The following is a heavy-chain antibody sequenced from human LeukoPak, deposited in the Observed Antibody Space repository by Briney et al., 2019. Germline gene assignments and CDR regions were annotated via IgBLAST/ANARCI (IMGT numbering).Heavy chain of an antibody. V-gene: IGHV3-7*01. CDR3: ARDTGYCSNGVCYDAFDI. CDR1: EFTFRSCW. CDR2: INQDGSEK. J-gene: IGHJ3*02. Sequence: PGGSLRLSCAASEFTFRSCWMSGVRQAPGKGLEWVANINQDGSEKYYVDSVKGRFTISRDNAKNSLYLQMNSLRAEDTAVYYCARDTGYCSNGVCYDAFDIWGQGTLVTVSS. D-gene: IGHD2-8*01.